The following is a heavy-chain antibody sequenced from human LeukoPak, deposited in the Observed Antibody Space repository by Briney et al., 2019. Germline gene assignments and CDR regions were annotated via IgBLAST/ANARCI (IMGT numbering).Heavy chain of an antibody. J-gene: IGHJ6*03. CDR3: ARRSIAAAGKRGDHYYYYMDV. Sequence: PSQTLSLTCTVSGGSISSGGYYWSWIRQHPGKGLEWIGYIYTSGSTNYNPSLKSRVTISVDTSKNQFSLKLSSVTAADTAVYYCARRSIAAAGKRGDHYYYYMDVWGKGTTVTVSS. CDR1: GGSISSGGYY. D-gene: IGHD6-13*01. V-gene: IGHV4-31*03. CDR2: IYTSGST.